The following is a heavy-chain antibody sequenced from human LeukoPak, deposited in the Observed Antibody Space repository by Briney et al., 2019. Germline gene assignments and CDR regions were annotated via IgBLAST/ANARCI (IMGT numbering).Heavy chain of an antibody. CDR1: GYTFTSYY. CDR2: INPSGGST. CDR3: ATVGGLTGTTRESGWYYFDY. J-gene: IGHJ4*02. Sequence: ASVKVSCKASGYTFTSYYMHWVRQAPGQGLEWMGIINPSGGSTSYAQKFQGRVTMTRDTSTSTVYMELSSLRSEDTAVYYCATVGGLTGTTRESGWYYFDYWGQGTLVTVSS. D-gene: IGHD1-7*01. V-gene: IGHV1-46*01.